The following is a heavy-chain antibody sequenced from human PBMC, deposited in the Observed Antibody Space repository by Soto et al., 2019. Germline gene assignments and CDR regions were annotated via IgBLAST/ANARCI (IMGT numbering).Heavy chain of an antibody. CDR3: ARETGDVWYFDY. Sequence: PSETLSLTCAVYGGSFSGYYWSWIRQPPGKGLEWIGEINHSGSTNYNPSLKSRVTISVDTSKNQFSLKLGSVTAADTAVYYCARETGDVWYFDYWGQGTMVTVYS. J-gene: IGHJ4*02. V-gene: IGHV4-34*01. CDR1: GGSFSGYY. D-gene: IGHD7-27*01. CDR2: INHSGST.